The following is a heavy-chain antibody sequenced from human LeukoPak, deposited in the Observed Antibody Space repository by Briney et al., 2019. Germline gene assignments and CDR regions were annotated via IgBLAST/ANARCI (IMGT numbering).Heavy chain of an antibody. Sequence: SVKVSCKASGGTFSSYAISWVRQAPGQGLERMGGIIPIFGTANYAQKFQGRVTITTDESTSTAYMELSSLRSEDTAVYYCASGGSSYCGGDCYSTFDYWGQGTLVTVSS. CDR2: IIPIFGTA. J-gene: IGHJ4*02. CDR3: ASGGSSYCGGDCYSTFDY. V-gene: IGHV1-69*05. CDR1: GGTFSSYA. D-gene: IGHD2-21*02.